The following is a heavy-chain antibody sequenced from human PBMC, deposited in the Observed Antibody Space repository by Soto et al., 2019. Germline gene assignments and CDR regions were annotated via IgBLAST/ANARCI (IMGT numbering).Heavy chain of an antibody. V-gene: IGHV4-59*08. D-gene: IGHD2-2*01. CDR2: IYYSGST. CDR3: ARQTVVVPAATTIFDY. Sequence: SETLSLTCTVSGGSISSYYWSWIRQPPGKGLEWIGYIYYSGSTNYNPSLKSRVTISVDTSKNQFSLKLSSVTAADTAVYYCARQTVVVPAATTIFDYWGQGTLVTVSS. CDR1: GGSISSYY. J-gene: IGHJ4*02.